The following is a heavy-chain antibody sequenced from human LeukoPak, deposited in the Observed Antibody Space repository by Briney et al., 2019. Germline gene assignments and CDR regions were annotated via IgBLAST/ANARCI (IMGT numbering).Heavy chain of an antibody. J-gene: IGHJ3*02. CDR2: IYSGGST. D-gene: IGHD2/OR15-2a*01. Sequence: SGGSLRLSCAASGFTVSSNYMSWVRQAPGKGLEWVSGIYSGGSTYYADSVKGRFTISRDNSKNTLYLQMNSLRAEDTAVYYCARDLSHAFDIWGQGTMVTVSS. CDR3: ARDLSHAFDI. CDR1: GFTVSSNY. V-gene: IGHV3-53*01.